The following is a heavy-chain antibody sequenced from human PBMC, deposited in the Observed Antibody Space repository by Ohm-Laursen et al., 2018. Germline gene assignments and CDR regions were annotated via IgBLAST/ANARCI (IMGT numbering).Heavy chain of an antibody. CDR3: AKGEDPFDY. D-gene: IGHD1-26*01. J-gene: IGHJ4*02. CDR2: IYTDGST. Sequence: GSLRLSCTASGFTVSSSYMSWVRQAPGKGLDWVSLIYTDGSTYYADSVKGRLTISRDNSKNTLYLQMNSLRAEDTAVYYCAKGEDPFDYWGQGTLVTVSS. CDR1: GFTVSSSY. V-gene: IGHV3-53*01.